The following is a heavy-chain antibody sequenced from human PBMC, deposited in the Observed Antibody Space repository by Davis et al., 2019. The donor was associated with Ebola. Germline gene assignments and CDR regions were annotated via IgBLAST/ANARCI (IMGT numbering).Heavy chain of an antibody. CDR2: IYYSGST. Sequence: MPSETLSLTCTVSGGSISSGDYYWSWIRQPPGKGLEWIGYIYYSGSTYYNPSLKSRVTISVDTSKNQFSLKLSSVTAADTAVYYWASLKPMVRGVKGVNWFDPWGRGTLVTVSS. D-gene: IGHD3-10*01. CDR3: ASLKPMVRGVKGVNWFDP. J-gene: IGHJ5*02. CDR1: GGSISSGDYY. V-gene: IGHV4-30-4*01.